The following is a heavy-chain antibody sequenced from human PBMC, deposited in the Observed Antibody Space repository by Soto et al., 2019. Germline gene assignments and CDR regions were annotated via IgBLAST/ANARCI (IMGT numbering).Heavy chain of an antibody. CDR1: GYTFTSYG. D-gene: IGHD3-3*01. CDR2: ISAYNGNT. Sequence: ASVKVSCKASGYTFTSYGISWVRQAPGQGLEWMGWISAYNGNTNYAQKLQGRVTMTTDTSTSTAYMELRSLRSDDTAVYYCARGYDFWSGYQSFDYWGQGNLVTVSS. J-gene: IGHJ4*02. V-gene: IGHV1-18*01. CDR3: ARGYDFWSGYQSFDY.